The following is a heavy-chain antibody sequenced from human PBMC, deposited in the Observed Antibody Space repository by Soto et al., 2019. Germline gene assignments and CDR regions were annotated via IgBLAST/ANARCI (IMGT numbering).Heavy chain of an antibody. CDR1: GYTFTSYA. V-gene: IGHV1-3*01. Sequence: GASVKVSCKASGYTFTSYAMHWVRQAPGQRLEWMGWINAGNGNTKYLQKFQGRVTITRDTSASTAFIELSSLRFEDTAVYFCARDRGITGTRQGGYYYMDVWGKGTTVTVS. CDR2: INAGNGNT. CDR3: ARDRGITGTRQGGYYYMDV. D-gene: IGHD1-20*01. J-gene: IGHJ6*03.